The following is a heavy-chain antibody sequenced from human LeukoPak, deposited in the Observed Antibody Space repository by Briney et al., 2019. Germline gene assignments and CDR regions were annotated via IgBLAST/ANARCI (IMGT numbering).Heavy chain of an antibody. CDR1: GFTFSSYA. J-gene: IGHJ4*02. V-gene: IGHV3-30*11. Sequence: GRSLRLSCAASGFTFSSYAMHWVRQAPGKGLEWVAVISYDGSNKYYADSVKGRFTISRDNSKNTLYLQMNSLRAEDTAVYYCARDRHSSGYIDYWGQGTLVTVSS. D-gene: IGHD3-22*01. CDR3: ARDRHSSGYIDY. CDR2: ISYDGSNK.